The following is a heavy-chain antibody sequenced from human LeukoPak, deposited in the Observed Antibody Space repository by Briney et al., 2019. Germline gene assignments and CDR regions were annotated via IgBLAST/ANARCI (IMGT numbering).Heavy chain of an antibody. D-gene: IGHD2-15*01. CDR2: INHSGST. Sequence: SETLSLTCAVYGGSFSGYYWSWIRQPPGKGLEWIGEINHSGSTNYNPSLQSRVTISVDTSKNQFSLKLSSVTAADTAVYYCARETFVVVVAARQVEYGMDVWGQGTTVTVSS. V-gene: IGHV4-34*01. J-gene: IGHJ6*02. CDR1: GGSFSGYY. CDR3: ARETFVVVVAARQVEYGMDV.